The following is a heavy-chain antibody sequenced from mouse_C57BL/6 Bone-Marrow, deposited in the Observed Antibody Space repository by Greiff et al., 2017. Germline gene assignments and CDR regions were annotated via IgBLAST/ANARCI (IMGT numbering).Heavy chain of an antibody. CDR1: GYTFTSYG. J-gene: IGHJ1*03. CDR3: ASPTVVAEDWYFDV. D-gene: IGHD1-1*01. V-gene: IGHV1-81*01. CDR2: IYPRIGNT. Sequence: VQLQQSGAELARPGASVKLSCKASGYTFTSYGISWVKQRTGQGLEWIGEIYPRIGNTYYNEKFKGKATLTADKSSRPAYMELRSLTSEDSAVYFCASPTVVAEDWYFDVWGTGTTVTVSS.